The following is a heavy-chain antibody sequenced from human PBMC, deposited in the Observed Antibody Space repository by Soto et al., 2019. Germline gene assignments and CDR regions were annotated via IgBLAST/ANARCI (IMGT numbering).Heavy chain of an antibody. CDR1: GYTFTGYY. D-gene: IGHD3-3*01. J-gene: IGHJ5*02. Sequence: GASVKVSCKASGYTFTGYYMHWVRQAPGQGLEWVGWINPNSGGTNYAQKFQGWVTMTRDTSISTAYMELSRLRSDDTAVYYCARGSYDFWSGSSPHNWFDPWGQGTLVTVSS. CDR3: ARGSYDFWSGSSPHNWFDP. V-gene: IGHV1-2*04. CDR2: INPNSGGT.